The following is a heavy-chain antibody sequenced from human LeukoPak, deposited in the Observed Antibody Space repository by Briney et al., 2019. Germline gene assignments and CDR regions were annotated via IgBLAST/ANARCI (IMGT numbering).Heavy chain of an antibody. Sequence: ASVKVSCKASGYTFTGYYMHWVRQAPGQGLEWMGWINPNSGGTNYAQKFQGRVTMTRDTSISTAYMEPSRLRSDDTAVYYCARGPSSYYDSSGYWDAFDIWGQGTMVTVSS. J-gene: IGHJ3*02. CDR3: ARGPSSYYDSSGYWDAFDI. D-gene: IGHD3-22*01. CDR1: GYTFTGYY. CDR2: INPNSGGT. V-gene: IGHV1-2*02.